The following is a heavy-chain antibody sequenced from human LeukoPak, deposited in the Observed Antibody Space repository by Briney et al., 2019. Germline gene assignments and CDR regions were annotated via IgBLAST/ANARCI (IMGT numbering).Heavy chain of an antibody. D-gene: IGHD5-24*01. CDR2: IYYSGST. V-gene: IGHV4-59*11. Sequence: PSETLSLTCTVSGGSISSHYWSWIRQPPGKGLEWIGYIYYSGSTNYNPSLKSRVTISVDTSKNQFSLKLSSVTAADTAVYYCARDGGYNPHYYYYYMDVWGKGTTVTVSS. J-gene: IGHJ6*03. CDR1: GGSISSHY. CDR3: ARDGGYNPHYYYYYMDV.